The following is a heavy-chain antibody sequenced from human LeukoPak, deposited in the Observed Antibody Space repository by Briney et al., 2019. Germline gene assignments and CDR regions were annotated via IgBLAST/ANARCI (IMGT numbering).Heavy chain of an antibody. D-gene: IGHD3-9*01. CDR1: GFSLSTTGVG. V-gene: IGHV2-5*01. CDR2: IYWNDDN. CDR3: AHRAFLRYFDWAFDY. J-gene: IGHJ4*02. Sequence: SGPTLVKPTQRLTLTCTFSGFSLSTTGVGVGWIRQPPGKALQWLALIYWNDDNRYSPSLQSRLTITKDTSKKQVVLTMTNIDPVDTATYYCAHRAFLRYFDWAFDYWGQGTLVTVSS.